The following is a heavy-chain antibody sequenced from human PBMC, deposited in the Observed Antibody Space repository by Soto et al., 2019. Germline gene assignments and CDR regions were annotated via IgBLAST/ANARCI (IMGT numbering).Heavy chain of an antibody. V-gene: IGHV3-23*01. CDR3: ATYRQTRVTSEF. J-gene: IGHJ4*02. D-gene: IGHD4-17*01. CDR1: GFTFSTSA. CDR2: IGDNGLST. Sequence: EVQLLESGGGLVQPGESLTLSCAASGFTFSTSAMSWVRQAPGKGLEWVSAIGDNGLSTYYADSVQGRITISRDNSKNTLYLQMNSLRADDTAVYYCATYRQTRVTSEFWGQGALVTVSS.